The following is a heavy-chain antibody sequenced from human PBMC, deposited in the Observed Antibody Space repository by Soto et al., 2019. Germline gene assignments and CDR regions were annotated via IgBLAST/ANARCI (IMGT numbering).Heavy chain of an antibody. CDR1: GYTFTSYD. CDR2: MNPNSGNT. J-gene: IGHJ4*02. D-gene: IGHD2-21*02. CDR3: ERGETCGGDCPTDY. V-gene: IGHV1-8*01. Sequence: ASVKVSCKASGYTFTSYDINWVRQATGQGLEWMGWMNPNSGNTGYAQKFQGRVTMTRNTSISTAYMELSSLRSEDTAVYYCERGETCGGDCPTDYWGQGTLVPVSS.